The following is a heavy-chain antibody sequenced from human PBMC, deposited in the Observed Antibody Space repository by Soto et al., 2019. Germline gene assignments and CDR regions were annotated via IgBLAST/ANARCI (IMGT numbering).Heavy chain of an antibody. CDR3: ARLEGLATISYYFDF. CDR1: DDSINSDRYY. D-gene: IGHD3-9*01. Sequence: SETLSLTCSVSDDSINSDRYYWGWIRQPPGKGLEWIGSIYYRGNAYYNPSLQPRVTISLDKSKSQFSLKLNSVTATDSAVYFCARLEGLATISYYFDFWGPGALVTVSS. V-gene: IGHV4-39*01. CDR2: IYYRGNA. J-gene: IGHJ4*02.